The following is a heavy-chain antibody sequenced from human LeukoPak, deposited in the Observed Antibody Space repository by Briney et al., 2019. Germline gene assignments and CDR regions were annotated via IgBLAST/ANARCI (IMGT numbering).Heavy chain of an antibody. CDR3: ARTPSPAAAPAQNYYYGMDV. CDR2: INPSGGNT. Sequence: ASVKVSCKASGYTFTSYYMHWVRQAPGQGLEWMGIINPSGGNTSYAQKFQGRVTMTRDTSTSTVYMELSSLRSEDTAVYYCARTPSPAAAPAQNYYYGMDVWGQGTTVTVSS. CDR1: GYTFTSYY. J-gene: IGHJ6*02. V-gene: IGHV1-46*01. D-gene: IGHD6-13*01.